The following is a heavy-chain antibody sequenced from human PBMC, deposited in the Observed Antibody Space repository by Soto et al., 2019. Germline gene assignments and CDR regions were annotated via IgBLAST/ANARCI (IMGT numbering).Heavy chain of an antibody. Sequence: SVKVSCKASGGTFSSYAISWVRQAPGQGLEWMGGIIPIFGTANYAQKFQGRVTITADESTSTAYMELSSLRSEDTAVYYCARVYYDSSGYQVAAFDIWGQGTMVTVSS. J-gene: IGHJ3*02. D-gene: IGHD3-22*01. CDR3: ARVYYDSSGYQVAAFDI. CDR1: GGTFSSYA. CDR2: IIPIFGTA. V-gene: IGHV1-69*13.